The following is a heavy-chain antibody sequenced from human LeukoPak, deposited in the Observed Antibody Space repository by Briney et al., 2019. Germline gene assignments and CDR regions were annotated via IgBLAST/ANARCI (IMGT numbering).Heavy chain of an antibody. CDR2: ISSSGSTI. CDR1: GFTFSSYE. CDR3: ARMLTTPAGYSFYMDV. Sequence: GGSLRLSCAASGFTFSSYEMNWVRQAPGKGLEWVSYISSSGSTIYYADSVKGRFTISRDNSKNTLYLQMNSLRAEDTAVYYCARMLTTPAGYSFYMDVWGKGTTVTVSS. D-gene: IGHD5-18*01. V-gene: IGHV3-48*03. J-gene: IGHJ6*03.